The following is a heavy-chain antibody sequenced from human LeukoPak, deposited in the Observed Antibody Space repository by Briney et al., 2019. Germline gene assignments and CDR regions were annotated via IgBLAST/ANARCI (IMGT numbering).Heavy chain of an antibody. CDR2: IYSGGTT. D-gene: IGHD6-13*01. Sequence: GGSLRLSCAASGFTASSNYMSWVRQAPGKGLEWVSVIYSGGTTYYADSVKGRFTISRDNSKNTLYLQMNSLRAEDTAVYSCARVSFSSRWYYFDYWGQGTLVTVSS. J-gene: IGHJ4*02. CDR3: ARVSFSSRWYYFDY. V-gene: IGHV3-53*01. CDR1: GFTASSNY.